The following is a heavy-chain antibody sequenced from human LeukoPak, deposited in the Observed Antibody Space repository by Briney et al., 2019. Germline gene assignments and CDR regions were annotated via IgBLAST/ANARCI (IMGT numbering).Heavy chain of an antibody. J-gene: IGHJ6*03. CDR3: ARGLSRTPGGLIFGVAILYYYYMDV. CDR2: MNPNSGNT. Sequence: ASVKVSCKASGYTFTSYDINWVRQATGQGLEWMGWMNPNSGNTGYAQKFQGRVTITRNTSISTAYMELSSLRSEDTAVYYCARGLSRTPGGLIFGVAILYYYYMDVWGKGTTVTVSS. D-gene: IGHD3-3*01. CDR1: GYTFTSYD. V-gene: IGHV1-8*03.